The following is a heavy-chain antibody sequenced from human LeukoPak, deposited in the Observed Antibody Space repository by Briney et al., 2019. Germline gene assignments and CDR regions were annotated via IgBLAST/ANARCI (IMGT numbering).Heavy chain of an antibody. V-gene: IGHV1-18*01. CDR3: ARSYSSGRGWFDP. Sequence: ASVKVSCKASGYTFTSYSISWVRQAPGQGREWMGWISAYNGNTKYTQKLQGRVTMTTDTSTSTAYMELRSLRSDDTAVYYCARSYSSGRGWFDPWGQGTLVTVSS. CDR1: GYTFTSYS. J-gene: IGHJ5*02. CDR2: ISAYNGNT. D-gene: IGHD6-19*01.